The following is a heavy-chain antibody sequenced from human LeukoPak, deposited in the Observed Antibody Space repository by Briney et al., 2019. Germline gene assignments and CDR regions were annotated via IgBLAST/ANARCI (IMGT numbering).Heavy chain of an antibody. Sequence: PSETLSLTCTVSGGSISGYYWSWIRQPPRKGLEWIGYIYNSGSTNYNPSLKSRVPISVDSSKNQFSVTLRSVTAADTAVYYCARTYSESAIDYWGRGTLVTASS. CDR3: ARTYSESAIDY. CDR1: GGSISGYY. V-gene: IGHV4-59*01. CDR2: IYNSGST. J-gene: IGHJ4*02. D-gene: IGHD1-26*01.